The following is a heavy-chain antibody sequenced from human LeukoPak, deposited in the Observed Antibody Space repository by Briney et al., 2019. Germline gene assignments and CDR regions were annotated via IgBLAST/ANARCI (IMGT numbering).Heavy chain of an antibody. CDR2: MYYSGRF. Sequence: SETLCLTCTVSRGSVSRSTYYWGRIRQPPGEGAVWIGSMYYSGRFCYNSSLKIRHIITVYTSNNLFSLSLTSVTAADTAVYYCASLNWPPGDFDYWGQGTLVTVSS. CDR3: ASLNWPPGDFDY. J-gene: IGHJ4*02. CDR1: RGSVSRSTYY. V-gene: IGHV4-39*01.